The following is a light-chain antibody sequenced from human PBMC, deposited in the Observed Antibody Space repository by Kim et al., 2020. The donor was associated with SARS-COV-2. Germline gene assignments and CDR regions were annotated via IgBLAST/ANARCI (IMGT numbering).Light chain of an antibody. V-gene: IGLV1-40*01. CDR3: QAYASSLTGV. Sequence: GQRVTISCTGSRSNIGAGYDGHWSHQRPGPAPNLLSYGNSHRPSGVPDRSPGSESGTAASLATTGLEAEDDADYYCQAYASSLTGVFGGGTKLTVL. CDR1: RSNIGAGYD. CDR2: GNS. J-gene: IGLJ2*01.